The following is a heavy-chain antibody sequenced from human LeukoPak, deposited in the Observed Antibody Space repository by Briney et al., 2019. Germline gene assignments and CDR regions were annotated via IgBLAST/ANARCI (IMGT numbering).Heavy chain of an antibody. CDR3: ARGSVITLRPDY. D-gene: IGHD3-22*01. J-gene: IGHJ4*02. CDR2: IYSGGNT. V-gene: IGHV3-53*01. CDR1: GFTVSSNY. Sequence: QPGGSLRLSCAASGFTVSSNYMSWVRQAPGKGLEWVSVIYSGGNTYYADSVKGRFTISRDNSKNTLYLQMNSLRAEDTAVYYCARGSVITLRPDYWGQGTLVTVSS.